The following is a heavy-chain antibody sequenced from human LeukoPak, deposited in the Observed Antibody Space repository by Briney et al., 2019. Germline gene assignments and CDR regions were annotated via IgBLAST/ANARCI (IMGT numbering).Heavy chain of an antibody. J-gene: IGHJ4*02. CDR1: GGSFSGYY. V-gene: IGHV4-34*01. CDR2: INHSGST. Sequence: TPSETLSLTCAVYGGSFSGYYWSWIRQPPGKGLEWIGEINHSGSTNYNPSLKSRVTISVDTSKNQFSLKLSSVTAADAAVYYCARRRTTYYYGSGSYSSDGIYLYWGQGTLVTVSS. CDR3: ARRRTTYYYGSGSYSSDGIYLY. D-gene: IGHD3-10*01.